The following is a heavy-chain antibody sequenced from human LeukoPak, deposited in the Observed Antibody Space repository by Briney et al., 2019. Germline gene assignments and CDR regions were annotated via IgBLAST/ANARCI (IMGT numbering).Heavy chain of an antibody. D-gene: IGHD6-19*01. Sequence: SETLSLTCTVSGGSMNSYYWSWIRQPPGKGLEWIGRVHDSGNTKYNASLKSRVTISVDRSKTQFSLKLTSVTAADTAVYYCARHNLGSGWHYDNWGQGTLVTVSS. V-gene: IGHV4-59*08. CDR2: VHDSGNT. CDR3: ARHNLGSGWHYDN. CDR1: GGSMNSYY. J-gene: IGHJ4*02.